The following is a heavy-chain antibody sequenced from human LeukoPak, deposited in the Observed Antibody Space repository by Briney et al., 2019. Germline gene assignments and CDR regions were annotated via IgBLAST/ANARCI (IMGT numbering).Heavy chain of an antibody. D-gene: IGHD2-2*01. V-gene: IGHV1-46*01. Sequence: ASVKVSCKASGYTFTSYYMHWVRQAPGQGLEWMGIINPSGGSTSYAQKFQGRVTMTRDTSTSTVYMELSSLRSEDTAVYYCARSDIVVVPAAPHTDYYYYGMDVWGQGTTVTVSS. J-gene: IGHJ6*02. CDR3: ARSDIVVVPAAPHTDYYYYGMDV. CDR1: GYTFTSYY. CDR2: INPSGGST.